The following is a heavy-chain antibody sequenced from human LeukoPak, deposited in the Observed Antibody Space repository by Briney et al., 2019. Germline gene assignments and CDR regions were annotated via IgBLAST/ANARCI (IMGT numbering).Heavy chain of an antibody. D-gene: IGHD6-13*01. CDR1: GGSISSYY. J-gene: IGHJ4*02. V-gene: IGHV4-59*08. CDR2: IYYSGST. CDR3: ARRASSPWYSSSWSFDY. Sequence: SETLSLTCTVSGGSISSYYWSWIRQPPGKGQEWIGYIYYSGSTNYNPSLKSRVTISVDTSKNQFSLKLSSVTAADTAVYYCARRASSPWYSSSWSFDYWGQGTLVTVSS.